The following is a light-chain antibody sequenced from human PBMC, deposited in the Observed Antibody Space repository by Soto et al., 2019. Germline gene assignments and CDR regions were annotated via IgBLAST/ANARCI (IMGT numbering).Light chain of an antibody. CDR3: AAWDDSLSGVV. Sequence: QSVLTQPPSASGTPGQRVTISCSGSSANIGSNYVYCYQQLPGTAPKLPIYSNNQRPSGVPDRFSGSKSGTSASLAISGLRSEDEADYYCAAWDDSLSGVVFGGGTKVTVL. V-gene: IGLV1-47*02. J-gene: IGLJ2*01. CDR2: SNN. CDR1: SANIGSNY.